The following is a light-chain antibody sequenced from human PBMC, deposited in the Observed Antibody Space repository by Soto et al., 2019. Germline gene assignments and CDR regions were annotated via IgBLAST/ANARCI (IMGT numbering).Light chain of an antibody. V-gene: IGKV1-5*01. CDR2: DAS. CDR3: QQYNSYSWT. Sequence: DVQMTQSPSFVSAYVGDKVTITCRATESVSTWLAWYQEKPGNPPRPLIYDASTLESGVPSRFSGSGSGTEFTLTISSLQADDFTIYYCQQYNSYSWTFGQGTKV. CDR1: ESVSTW. J-gene: IGKJ1*01.